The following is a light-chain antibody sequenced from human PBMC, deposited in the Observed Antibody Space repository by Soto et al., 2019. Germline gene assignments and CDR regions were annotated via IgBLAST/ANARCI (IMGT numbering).Light chain of an antibody. V-gene: IGKV1-5*01. CDR3: QQYSSYPIT. Sequence: DIQMTQSPSTLSASVGYRFTITCRASQSISRWLSWYRQKPGKAPEVVIYDVSTLAFGVPSRISGSGSGTEFTLTIRSLQPDDFATYYCQQYSSYPITFGGGTKGDIK. J-gene: IGKJ4*01. CDR1: QSISRW. CDR2: DVS.